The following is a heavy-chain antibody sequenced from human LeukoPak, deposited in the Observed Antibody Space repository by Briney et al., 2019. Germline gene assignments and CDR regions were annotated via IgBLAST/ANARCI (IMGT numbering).Heavy chain of an antibody. V-gene: IGHV4-59*01. CDR1: GGSISSYY. CDR3: ARGLGGLWFGELSRHDAFDI. CDR2: IYYSGST. Sequence: PSETLSLTRTVSGGSISSYYWSWIRQPPGKGLEWIGYIYYSGSTNYNPSLKSRVTISVDTSKNQFSLKLSSVTAADTAVYCARGLGGLWFGELSRHDAFDIWGQGTMVTVSS. J-gene: IGHJ3*02. D-gene: IGHD3-10*01.